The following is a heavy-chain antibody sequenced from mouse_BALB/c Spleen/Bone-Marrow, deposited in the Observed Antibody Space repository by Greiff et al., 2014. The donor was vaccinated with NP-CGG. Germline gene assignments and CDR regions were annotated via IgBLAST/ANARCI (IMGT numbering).Heavy chain of an antibody. V-gene: IGHV5-9-3*01. CDR1: GFTFSTYA. D-gene: IGHD2-4*01. Sequence: EVQLVESGGGLAKPGGSLQLSCAAPGFTFSTYAMSWVRQTPEKRLEWVATISSSGSYTYYPDSVKGRFTISRDNAKNTLYLQMSSLRSEDTAMFYCSRLRMITTYFDVWGAGTTVTVSS. CDR3: SRLRMITTYFDV. CDR2: ISSSGSYT. J-gene: IGHJ1*01.